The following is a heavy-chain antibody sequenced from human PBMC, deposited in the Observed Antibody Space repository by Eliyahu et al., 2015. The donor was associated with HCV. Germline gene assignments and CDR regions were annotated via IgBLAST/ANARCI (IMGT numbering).Heavy chain of an antibody. D-gene: IGHD3-3*01. J-gene: IGHJ3*01. CDR1: GXSFSGYY. CDR2: INHSGST. CDR3: ARGRGYNDFWSGPKAFDV. Sequence: QVQLQQWGAGLLKPSETLSLTCAVYGXSFSGYYWSWIRQPPGKGLEWIGEINHSGSTNHNPSLKSRVTTSVDTSKNQFSLKLSSVTAADTAVYYCARGRGYNDFWSGPKAFDVWNQGTMVTVSS. V-gene: IGHV4-34*01.